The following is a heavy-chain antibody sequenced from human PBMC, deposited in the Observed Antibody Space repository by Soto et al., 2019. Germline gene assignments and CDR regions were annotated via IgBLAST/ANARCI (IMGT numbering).Heavy chain of an antibody. CDR3: AKVARRPGSARNNWFDP. Sequence: PGGSLRLSCAASGFTFSSYAMSWVRQAPGKGLEWVSAISGSGGSTYYADSVKGRFTISRDNSKNTLYLQMNSPRAEDTAVYYCAKVARRPGSARNNWFDPWGQGTLVTVSS. V-gene: IGHV3-23*01. J-gene: IGHJ5*02. D-gene: IGHD6-6*01. CDR1: GFTFSSYA. CDR2: ISGSGGST.